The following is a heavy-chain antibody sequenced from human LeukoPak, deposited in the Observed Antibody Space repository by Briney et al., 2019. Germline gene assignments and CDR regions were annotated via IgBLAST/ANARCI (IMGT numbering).Heavy chain of an antibody. CDR2: ISAYNGNT. CDR1: GYTFTSYG. D-gene: IGHD4-11*01. J-gene: IGHJ6*03. Sequence: ASVKVSCKASGYTFTSYGISWVRQAPGQGLEWMGWISAYNGNTNYAQKLQGRVTMTTDTSTSTAYMELRSLRSDDTAVYYCARENSNYYYYYYYYMDVWGKGATVTVSS. V-gene: IGHV1-18*01. CDR3: ARENSNYYYYYYYYMDV.